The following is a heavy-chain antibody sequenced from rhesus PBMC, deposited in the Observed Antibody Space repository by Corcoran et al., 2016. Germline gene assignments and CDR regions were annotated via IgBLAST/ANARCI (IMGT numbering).Heavy chain of an antibody. J-gene: IGHJ4*01. CDR3: AAVEVEYCTGSGCYWNYFDY. CDR2: IHPGYGST. D-gene: IGHD2-21*01. Sequence: QEQLVQSGAEVKKPGASVKVSCKASGYIFTSYVISWLRQATGQGFEWMGGIHPGYGSTSYAPKFQGRVTFTASMSTSTVYMGLSSLRSEDMAVDYCAAVEVEYCTGSGCYWNYFDYWGQGVLVTVSS. CDR1: GYIFTSYV. V-gene: IGHV1-70*01.